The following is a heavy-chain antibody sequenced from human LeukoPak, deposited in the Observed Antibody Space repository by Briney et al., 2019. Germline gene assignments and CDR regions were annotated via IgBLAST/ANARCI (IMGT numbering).Heavy chain of an antibody. J-gene: IGHJ4*02. V-gene: IGHV3-11*01. CDR3: AKEYGDFPFDY. CDR1: GFSFSDYY. CDR2: ISSSGHTT. Sequence: GGSLRLSCAASGFSFSDYYMSWIRQAPGKGLEWISYISSSGHTTYYADSVKGRFTISRDNSKNTLYLQMNSLRAEDTAVYYCAKEYGDFPFDYWGQGTLVTVSS. D-gene: IGHD4-17*01.